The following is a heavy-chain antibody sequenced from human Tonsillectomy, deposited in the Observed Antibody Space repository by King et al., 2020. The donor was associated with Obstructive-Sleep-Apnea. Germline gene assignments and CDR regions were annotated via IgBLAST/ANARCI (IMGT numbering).Heavy chain of an antibody. CDR1: RFTFSYYG. Sequence: VQLVESGGGVVQPGRSLRLSCAASRFTFSYYGMHWVRQAPGKGLEWVAVISYDGSNKYYADSVKGRFTISRDNSKNTLYLQMNSLRAEDTAVYYCAKGHRIIVATIEHWGQGTLVTVSS. CDR3: AKGHRIIVATIEH. J-gene: IGHJ4*02. V-gene: IGHV3-30*18. CDR2: ISYDGSNK. D-gene: IGHD5-12*01.